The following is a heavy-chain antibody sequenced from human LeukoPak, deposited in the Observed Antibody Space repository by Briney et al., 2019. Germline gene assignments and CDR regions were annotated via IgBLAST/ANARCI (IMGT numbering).Heavy chain of an antibody. V-gene: IGHV3-7*01. J-gene: IGHJ4*02. D-gene: IGHD2-2*01. CDR1: GFTFSNYW. Sequence: GGSLRLSCAASGFTFSNYWMSWVRQAPGKGLEWVAIIKQDGNEIYYVDSMKGRFTISRDNAKNSLYLQMNSLRAEDTAVYYCARDCSSTNCYGNYWGQETLVTVSS. CDR2: IKQDGNEI. CDR3: ARDCSSTNCYGNY.